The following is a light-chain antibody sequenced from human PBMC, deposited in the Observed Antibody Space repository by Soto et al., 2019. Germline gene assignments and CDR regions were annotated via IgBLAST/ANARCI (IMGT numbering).Light chain of an antibody. CDR3: SSYNKRHTYV. Sequence: QSVLTQPASVSGSPGQSITISCTGTTSDVGAYKYVSWFQQHPGKAPTLLIYEDSERPSQVSNRFSASKSGNTASLTISGLQAEDEADYYCSSYNKRHTYVFGDGTNVTVL. CDR1: TSDVGAYKY. CDR2: EDS. J-gene: IGLJ1*01. V-gene: IGLV2-14*03.